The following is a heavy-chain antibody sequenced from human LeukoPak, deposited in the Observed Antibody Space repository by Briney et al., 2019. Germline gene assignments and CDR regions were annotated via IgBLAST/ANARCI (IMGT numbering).Heavy chain of an antibody. CDR2: ISGSGTGT. J-gene: IGHJ4*02. Sequence: GGSLRLSCAASGFTFSNAWMSWVRQAPGKGLEWVSAISGSGTGTNYVDSVKGRFTISRDNSKNTLYLQMNSLRAEDTAVYYCAKGLYHYYGSGSYTLDYWGQGTLVTVSS. CDR3: AKGLYHYYGSGSYTLDY. CDR1: GFTFSNAW. D-gene: IGHD3-10*01. V-gene: IGHV3-23*01.